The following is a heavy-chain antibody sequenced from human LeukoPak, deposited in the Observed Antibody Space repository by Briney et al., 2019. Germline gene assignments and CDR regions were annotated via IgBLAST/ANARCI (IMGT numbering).Heavy chain of an antibody. D-gene: IGHD3-10*01. Sequence: PSETLSLTCAVYGGSFSSYYWSWIRQPPGKGLEWIGYIYYSGSTNYNPSLKSRVTISVDTSKNQFSLKLSSVTAADTAVYYCARDRYYYGSGSYSTDWYFDLWGRGTLVTVSS. CDR1: GGSFSSYY. CDR2: IYYSGST. CDR3: ARDRYYYGSGSYSTDWYFDL. J-gene: IGHJ2*01. V-gene: IGHV4-59*01.